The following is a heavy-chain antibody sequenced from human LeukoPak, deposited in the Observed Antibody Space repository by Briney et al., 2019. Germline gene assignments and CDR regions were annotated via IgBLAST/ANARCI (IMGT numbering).Heavy chain of an antibody. CDR1: GFTFSSYA. D-gene: IGHD5-18*01. V-gene: IGHV3-23*01. CDR3: ARDRRLQLWSPAGFDY. J-gene: IGHJ4*02. Sequence: GGSLRLSCAASGFTFSSYAMSWVRQAPGMGLEWVSSIGSSGDITYYAGSVKGRFTISRDNAKNSLYLQMNSLRADDTAVYYCARDRRLQLWSPAGFDYWGQGTLVTASS. CDR2: IGSSGDIT.